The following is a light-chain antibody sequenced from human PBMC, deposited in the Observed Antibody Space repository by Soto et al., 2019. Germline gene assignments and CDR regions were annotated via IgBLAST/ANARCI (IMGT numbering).Light chain of an antibody. CDR3: GSYKSSSTLWV. V-gene: IGLV2-14*01. CDR1: SSDVGGYNY. J-gene: IGLJ3*02. CDR2: EVS. Sequence: QSALTQPASVSGSPGQSITISCTGTSSDVGGYNYVSWYQQHPGKAPKLMIYEVSNRPSGVSNRFSGSKSGNMASLTISGLQAEDEADYYCGSYKSSSTLWVFGGGTKLTVL.